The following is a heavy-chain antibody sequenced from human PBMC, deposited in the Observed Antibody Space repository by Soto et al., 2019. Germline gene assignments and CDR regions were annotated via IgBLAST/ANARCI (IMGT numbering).Heavy chain of an antibody. CDR2: IYHSGTT. J-gene: IGHJ3*01. Sequence: QVPLQESGPGLVKPSGTLSLTCTVSHFSVTNNKYWSWVRQSPGKPLEWIGEIYHSGTTYYNPSLSSRVSMSMGKSNNLISPSLTCVTAADTAVYYCARDSRYCTDSGRTIMLDVFDFCGQGTLVTVSS. D-gene: IGHD2-8*01. V-gene: IGHV4-4*02. CDR3: ARDSRYCTDSGRTIMLDVFDF. CDR1: HFSVTNNKY.